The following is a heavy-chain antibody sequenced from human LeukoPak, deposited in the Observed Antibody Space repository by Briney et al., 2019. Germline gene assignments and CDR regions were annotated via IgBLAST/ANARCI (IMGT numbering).Heavy chain of an antibody. D-gene: IGHD5-18*01. J-gene: IGHJ4*02. V-gene: IGHV7-4-1*02. CDR3: ARGYSYGSPSEAYYFDN. CDR1: GYTFSSYA. Sequence: ASVKVSCKASGYTFSSYAMNWVRQAPGQGLEWMGWINTKTGNPTYAQGFTGRFVFSLDTSVSTAYLQISSLKAEDTAVYYCARGYSYGSPSEAYYFDNWGQGTLVTVSS. CDR2: INTKTGNP.